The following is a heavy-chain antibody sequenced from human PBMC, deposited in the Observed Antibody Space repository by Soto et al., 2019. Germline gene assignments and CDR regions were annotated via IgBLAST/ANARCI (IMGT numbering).Heavy chain of an antibody. J-gene: IGHJ4*02. CDR2: ISGSGGST. D-gene: IGHD2-15*01. Sequence: GGSLRLSCAASGFTFSSYAMSWVRQAPGKGLEWVSTISGSGGSTYYADSVKGRFTISRDNSKNTLYLQMNSLRAEDTAVYYCAKDGSLLRCSGGSCYGDYFDYWGQGTLVTVSS. CDR1: GFTFSSYA. V-gene: IGHV3-23*01. CDR3: AKDGSLLRCSGGSCYGDYFDY.